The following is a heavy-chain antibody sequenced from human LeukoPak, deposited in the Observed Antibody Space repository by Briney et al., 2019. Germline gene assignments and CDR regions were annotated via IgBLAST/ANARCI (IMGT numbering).Heavy chain of an antibody. J-gene: IGHJ4*02. CDR3: ARRTMVRGAADY. CDR2: ISSSSSYI. D-gene: IGHD3-10*01. V-gene: IGHV3-21*01. CDR1: GFTFSSYS. Sequence: GGSLRLSCAASGFTFSSYSMNWVRQAPGKGLEWVSSISSSSSYIYYADSVKGRFTISRDNAKNSLYLQMNSLRAEDTAVYYCARRTMVRGAADYWGQGTLVTVSS.